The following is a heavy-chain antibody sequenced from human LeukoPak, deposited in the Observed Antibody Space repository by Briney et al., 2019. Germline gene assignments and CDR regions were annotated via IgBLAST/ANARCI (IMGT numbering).Heavy chain of an antibody. Sequence: SETLSLTCTVSGGSISSYYWSWIRQPPGKGLEWIGYVSYRGSTSYNPSLKSRVTASVDTSKNQFSLKLSSVTAADTAVYYCARGPYGRDGYNFDFDYWGQGTLVIVSS. CDR2: VSYRGST. CDR3: ARGPYGRDGYNFDFDY. J-gene: IGHJ4*02. D-gene: IGHD5-24*01. V-gene: IGHV4-59*01. CDR1: GGSISSYY.